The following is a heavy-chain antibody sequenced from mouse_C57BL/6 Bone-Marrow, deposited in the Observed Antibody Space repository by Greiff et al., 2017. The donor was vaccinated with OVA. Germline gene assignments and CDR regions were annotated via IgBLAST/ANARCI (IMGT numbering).Heavy chain of an antibody. J-gene: IGHJ2*01. V-gene: IGHV5-4*01. D-gene: IGHD2-3*01. CDR1: GFTFSSYA. Sequence: EVQGVESGGGLVKPGGSLKLSCAASGFTFSSYAMSWVRQTPEKRLEWVATISDGGSYTYYPDNVKGRFTISRDNAKNNLYLQMSHLKSEDTAMYYCARDSDGYYTYYFDYWGQGTTLTVSS. CDR3: ARDSDGYYTYYFDY. CDR2: ISDGGSYT.